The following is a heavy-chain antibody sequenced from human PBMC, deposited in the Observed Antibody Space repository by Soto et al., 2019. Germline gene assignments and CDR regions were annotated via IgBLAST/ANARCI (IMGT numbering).Heavy chain of an antibody. D-gene: IGHD4-17*01. J-gene: IGHJ5*02. CDR1: GFTFSSYG. CDR2: ISYDGSNK. V-gene: IGHV3-30*18. CDR3: AKDANDFGDYRLLFWFDT. Sequence: QVQLVESVGGVVQPGRSLRLSCAASGFTFSSYGMHWVRQAPGKGLEWVAVISYDGSNKYYSDSVKGRFAISRDNSKNTLYLQMNSLRAEDTAVYYCAKDANDFGDYRLLFWFDTWGQGTLGTVSS.